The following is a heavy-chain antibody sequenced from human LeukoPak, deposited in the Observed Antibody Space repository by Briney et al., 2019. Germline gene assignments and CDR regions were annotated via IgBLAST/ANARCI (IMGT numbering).Heavy chain of an antibody. CDR3: ARGTWDGDRTFDI. V-gene: IGHV3-48*02. J-gene: IGHJ3*02. D-gene: IGHD5-24*01. Sequence: GGSLTLSCAASGFTFSSYSMNWVRQAPGKGLEWISYISGTSSIIYYTPSVKGRFTISRDNGKSSLYLQMNSLRDDDTAVYFCARGTWDGDRTFDIWGQGAMVTVSS. CDR1: GFTFSSYS. CDR2: ISGTSSII.